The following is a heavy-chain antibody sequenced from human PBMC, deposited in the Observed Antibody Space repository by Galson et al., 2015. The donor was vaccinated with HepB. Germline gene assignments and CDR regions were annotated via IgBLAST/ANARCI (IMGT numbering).Heavy chain of an antibody. CDR2: IRSKAYGGTT. CDR1: GFTFGDYA. Sequence: SLRLSCAASGFTFGDYAMSWFRQAPGKGLEWVGFIRSKAYGGTTEYAASVKGRFTISRDDSKSIAYLQMNSLKTEDTAVYYCRIDYGDYPPGHYYGMDVWGQGATVTVSS. J-gene: IGHJ6*02. V-gene: IGHV3-49*03. CDR3: RIDYGDYPPGHYYGMDV. D-gene: IGHD4-17*01.